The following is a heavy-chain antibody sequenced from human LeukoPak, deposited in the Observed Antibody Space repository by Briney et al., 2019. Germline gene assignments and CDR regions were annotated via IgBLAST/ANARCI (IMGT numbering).Heavy chain of an antibody. V-gene: IGHV3-23*01. J-gene: IGHJ4*02. CDR2: ISGSGDYT. CDR3: AKVTYGSGPYGAFDS. Sequence: PGGTLRLSCAASGFTFSSHGMSWVRQAPGKGLEWVSTISGSGDYTYYADSVKGRFTISRDNSNNTMSLQMNSLRAEDTAIYYFAKVTYGSGPYGAFDSWGQGTLVTVSS. D-gene: IGHD3-10*01. CDR1: GFTFSSHG.